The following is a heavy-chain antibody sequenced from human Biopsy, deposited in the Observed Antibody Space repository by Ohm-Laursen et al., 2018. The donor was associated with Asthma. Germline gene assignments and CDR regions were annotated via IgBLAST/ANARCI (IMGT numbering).Heavy chain of an antibody. V-gene: IGHV1-3*01. J-gene: IGHJ3*01. CDR3: ARTYYDFLTGQVNDAFAL. CDR2: INAGDGST. CDR1: GYTFISYA. Sequence: SSAKVSCKASGYTFISYAIHWVRQAPGQRLEWMGWINAGDGSTKYSQKFQGRVTITRDTSASTAYMDLRSLRSEDTAMYYCARTYYDFLTGQVNDAFALWGQGTMVTVSS. D-gene: IGHD3-9*01.